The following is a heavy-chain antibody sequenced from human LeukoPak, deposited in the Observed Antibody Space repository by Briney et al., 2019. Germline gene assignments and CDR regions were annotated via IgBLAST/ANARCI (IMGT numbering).Heavy chain of an antibody. V-gene: IGHV3-7*01. D-gene: IGHD6-13*01. J-gene: IGHJ4*02. Sequence: GGSLRLSCAASGFTFTRMSWMRQAPGKGLQWVANIKHDGSEQYYVDSVKGRFTISRDNARDSLYLQMNSLGVEDTAVYYCKSGGAAPGALDYWGQGALVTVSS. CDR1: GFTFTR. CDR3: KSGGAAPGALDY. CDR2: IKHDGSEQ.